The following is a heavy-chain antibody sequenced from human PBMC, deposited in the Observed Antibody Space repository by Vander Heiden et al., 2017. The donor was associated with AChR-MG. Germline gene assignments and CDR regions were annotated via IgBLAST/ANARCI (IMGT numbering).Heavy chain of an antibody. V-gene: IGHV3-9*01. CDR3: ARGREGAGARLEGMDV. CDR2: IRWTSGSI. D-gene: IGHD6-6*01. Sequence: EVQLVESGGGLVQPGRSLRLSCAAPGFTFDDYAMHWVRQAPGKGLEWVSGIRWTSGSIGYADSVKGRFTISRDNAKNSLDLKMNSMRAEETALYYCARGREGAGARLEGMDVWGQGTTVTVSS. J-gene: IGHJ6*02. CDR1: GFTFDDYA.